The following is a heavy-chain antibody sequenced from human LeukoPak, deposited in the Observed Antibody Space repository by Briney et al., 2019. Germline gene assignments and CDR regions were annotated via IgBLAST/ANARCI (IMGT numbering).Heavy chain of an antibody. CDR2: INQDGSEK. CDR3: ARPTGQLVRLWYNWFDP. J-gene: IGHJ5*02. V-gene: IGHV3-7*01. D-gene: IGHD6-6*01. Sequence: GGSLRLSCAASGSIFSTYWLTWVGQAGGKGREGVANINQDGSEKFYVDCVKGRFTISRENAKNSLYLQTNSLRAEHTAVHYCARPTGQLVRLWYNWFDPWGQGTLVIVSS. CDR1: GSIFSTYW.